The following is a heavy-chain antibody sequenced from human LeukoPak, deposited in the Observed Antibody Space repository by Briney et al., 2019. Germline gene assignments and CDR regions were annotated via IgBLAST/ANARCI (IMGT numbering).Heavy chain of an antibody. CDR2: IYYSGST. D-gene: IGHD3-10*01. Sequence: SETLSLTCTVSGGSISSGGYYWSWIRQPPGKGLEWIGYIYYSGSTNYNPSLKSRVTISVDTSKNQFSLKLSSVTAADTAVYYCAGTMVRGIRYWGQGTLVTVSS. V-gene: IGHV4-61*08. J-gene: IGHJ4*02. CDR3: AGTMVRGIRY. CDR1: GGSISSGGYY.